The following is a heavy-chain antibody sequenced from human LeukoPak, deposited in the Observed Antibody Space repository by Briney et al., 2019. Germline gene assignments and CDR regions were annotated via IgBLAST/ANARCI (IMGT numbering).Heavy chain of an antibody. D-gene: IGHD1-26*01. J-gene: IGHJ4*02. CDR1: GFTFISYW. Sequence: GGSLRLSCAASGFTFISYWLTWVRQAPGKGLEWVANIKQDGSEKYYVGSVKGRFTISRDNAKNSLYLQMNSLRAEDTAVYYCARDKIVGATHFDYWGQGTLVTVSS. CDR2: IKQDGSEK. V-gene: IGHV3-7*01. CDR3: ARDKIVGATHFDY.